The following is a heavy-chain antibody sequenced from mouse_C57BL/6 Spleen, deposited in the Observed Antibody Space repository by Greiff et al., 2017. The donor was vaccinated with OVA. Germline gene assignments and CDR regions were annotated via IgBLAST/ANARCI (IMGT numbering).Heavy chain of an antibody. CDR2: IRYDGST. J-gene: IGHJ2*01. V-gene: IGHV3-6*01. CDR3: ARVWDNFDY. D-gene: IGHD4-1*01. CDR1: GYSITSGYF. Sequence: ESGPGLVKPSQSLSLSCSVTGYSITSGYFWNWIRQFPGNKLEWMGYIRYDGSTNYNPSFKNRITITRDTSKNQFILKLNSVTTEDTATYYCARVWDNFDYWGQGTTLTVSA.